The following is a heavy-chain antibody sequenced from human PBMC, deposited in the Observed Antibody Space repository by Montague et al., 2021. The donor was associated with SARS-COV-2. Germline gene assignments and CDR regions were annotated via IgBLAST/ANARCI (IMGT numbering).Heavy chain of an antibody. CDR2: IYYSGST. D-gene: IGHD3-22*01. CDR3: ASPTYYYDSSGSDAFDI. CDR1: GGSISSSSYY. J-gene: IGHJ3*02. Sequence: SETLSLTCTVSGGSISSSSYYWGWIRQPPGKGLEWIGSIYYSGSTYYNPSLKSRVTISVDTSKHQFSLKLSSVTAADTAVYYCASPTYYYDSSGSDAFDIWGQGTMVTVSS. V-gene: IGHV4-39*01.